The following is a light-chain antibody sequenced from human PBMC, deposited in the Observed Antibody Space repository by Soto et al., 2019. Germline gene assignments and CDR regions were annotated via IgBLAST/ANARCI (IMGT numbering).Light chain of an antibody. J-gene: IGKJ4*01. Sequence: IQLTQSPSSLSASVGDSVTITCRASQGIITYLAWYQQKPGKAPNLLIYGSSTLQSGVPLRFSGSGSGTDFTLTIYSLQAEDFATYYCQQARSYPSTFGGGTKVDIK. V-gene: IGKV1-9*01. CDR1: QGIITY. CDR3: QQARSYPST. CDR2: GSS.